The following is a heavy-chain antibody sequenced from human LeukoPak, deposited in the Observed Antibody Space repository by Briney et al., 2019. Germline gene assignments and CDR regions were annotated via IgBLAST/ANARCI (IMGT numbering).Heavy chain of an antibody. CDR2: IIPIFGTA. J-gene: IGHJ6*02. CDR3: ATVGATLYYYHGMDV. V-gene: IGHV1-69*01. Sequence: PGASVKVSCKASGGTFSSYAISWVRQAPGQGLEWMGGIIPIFGTANYAQKFQGRVTITADESTSTAYMELSSLRSEDTAVYYCATVGATLYYYHGMDVWGQGTTVTVSS. D-gene: IGHD1-26*01. CDR1: GGTFSSYA.